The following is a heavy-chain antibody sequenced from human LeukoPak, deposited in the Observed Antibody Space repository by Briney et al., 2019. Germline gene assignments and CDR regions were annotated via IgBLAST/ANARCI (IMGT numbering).Heavy chain of an antibody. J-gene: IGHJ6*02. CDR1: EFTLSTHG. V-gene: IGHV3-7*03. CDR3: ARGGGLDV. Sequence: GGSLRLSCAASEFTLSTHGLSWVRQAPGKGLEWVASINHNGNVNYYVDSVKGRFTISRDNAKNSLYLQMSNLRAEDTAVYFCARGGGLDVWGQGATVTVSS. CDR2: INHNGNVN. D-gene: IGHD3-16*01.